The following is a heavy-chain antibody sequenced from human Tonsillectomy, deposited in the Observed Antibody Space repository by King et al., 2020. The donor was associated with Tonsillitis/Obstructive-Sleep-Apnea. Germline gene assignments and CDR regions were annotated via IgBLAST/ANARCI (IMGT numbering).Heavy chain of an antibody. V-gene: IGHV6-1*01. J-gene: IGHJ4*02. D-gene: IGHD3-16*01. CDR1: GDSVSSNSGA. CDR3: AXXXGEXWGYYFDY. CDR2: TYYRSKWYN. Sequence: VQLQXSGPGLVKPSQTLSLTCAISGDSVSSNSGAWNWIRQSPSRGLGWLGRTYYRSKWYNDYALSVKSRMTINPDTSMNQFSLQLNSVTPGDTAVYXXAXXXGEXWGYYFDYWGQGXLVTVSS.